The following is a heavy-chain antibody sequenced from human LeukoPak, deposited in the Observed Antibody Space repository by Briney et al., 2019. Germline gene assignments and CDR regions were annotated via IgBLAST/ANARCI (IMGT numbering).Heavy chain of an antibody. CDR3: ARDLDTAMVPDY. CDR1: GYTFTGYY. D-gene: IGHD5-18*01. CDR2: INPNSGGT. V-gene: IGHV1-2*02. J-gene: IGHJ4*02. Sequence: ASVKVSCKASGYTFTGYYMHWVRQAPGQGLEWMGWINPNSGGTNYAQKFQGRVTMTRDTSISTAYMELSRLRSDDTAVYYCARDLDTAMVPDYWGQGTLVTVSS.